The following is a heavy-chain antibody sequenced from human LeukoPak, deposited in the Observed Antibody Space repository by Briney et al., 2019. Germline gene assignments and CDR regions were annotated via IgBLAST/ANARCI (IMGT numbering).Heavy chain of an antibody. CDR2: INPDGSIK. D-gene: IGHD3-16*01. V-gene: IGHV3-7*01. CDR1: GFTFGHHF. CDR3: ARAVDVADY. J-gene: IGHJ4*02. Sequence: GGSLRLSCVASGFTFGHHFMSWVRQAPGGGLEWVANINPDGSIKFHADSVKGRFTISRDNARNLVYLQMNSLRGEDTAFYYCARAVDVADYWGQGTLVAVSS.